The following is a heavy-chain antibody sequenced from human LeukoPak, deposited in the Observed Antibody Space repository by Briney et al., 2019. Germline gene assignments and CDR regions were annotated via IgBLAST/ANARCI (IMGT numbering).Heavy chain of an antibody. CDR1: GYTFTDYY. V-gene: IGHV1-2*04. CDR3: ARERRGDGLSFIGAFDI. D-gene: IGHD2/OR15-2a*01. J-gene: IGHJ3*02. CDR2: INPNSGGT. Sequence: ASVKVSCKASGYTFTDYYMHWVRQAPGQGLEWMGWINPNSGGTNYAQKFQGWVTMTRDTSISTAYMELSRLRSDDTAVYYCARERRGDGLSFIGAFDIWGQGTMVTVSS.